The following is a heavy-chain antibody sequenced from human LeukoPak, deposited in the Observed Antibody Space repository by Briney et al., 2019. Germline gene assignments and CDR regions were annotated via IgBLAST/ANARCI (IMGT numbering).Heavy chain of an antibody. CDR3: ARDHSGYYDSSGYPHDAFDI. CDR1: GYSISSGYY. D-gene: IGHD3-22*01. J-gene: IGHJ3*02. Sequence: PSETLSLTCTVSGYSISSGYYWGWIRQPPGKGLEWIGSIYHSGSTYYNPSLKSRVTISVDTSKNQFSLKLSSVTAADTAVYYCARDHSGYYDSSGYPHDAFDIWGQGTMVTVSS. V-gene: IGHV4-38-2*02. CDR2: IYHSGST.